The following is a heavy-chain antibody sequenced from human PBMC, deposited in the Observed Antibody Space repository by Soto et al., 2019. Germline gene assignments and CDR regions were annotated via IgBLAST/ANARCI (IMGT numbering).Heavy chain of an antibody. CDR1: GFTFSSYA. CDR2: IKQDGGEK. Sequence: GGSLRLSCSASGFTFSSYAMHWVRQAPGKGLEWVANIKQDGGEKDYVDSVKGRFTISRDNAKNSLYLQMNSLRAEDTAVYYCVRDNDYFDGSGYYRDFDYWGQGTLVTVSS. V-gene: IGHV3-7*01. D-gene: IGHD3-22*01. CDR3: VRDNDYFDGSGYYRDFDY. J-gene: IGHJ4*02.